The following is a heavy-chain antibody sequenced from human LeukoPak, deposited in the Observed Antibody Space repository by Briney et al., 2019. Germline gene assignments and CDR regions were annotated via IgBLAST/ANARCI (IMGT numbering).Heavy chain of an antibody. CDR1: GGSFSGYY. Sequence: SETLSLTCAVYGGSFSGYYWSWIRQPPGKGLEWIGEINHSGSTNYNPSLKSRVTISVDTSKNQFSLKLSSVTAADTAVYYCARDRGDDSSVRSGPDNIWGQGTMVTVSS. V-gene: IGHV4-34*01. J-gene: IGHJ3*02. CDR2: INHSGST. CDR3: ARDRGDDSSVRSGPDNI. D-gene: IGHD3-22*01.